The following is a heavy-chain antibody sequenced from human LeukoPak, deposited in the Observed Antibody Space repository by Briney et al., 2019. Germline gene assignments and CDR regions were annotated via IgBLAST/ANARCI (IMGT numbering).Heavy chain of an antibody. D-gene: IGHD1-26*01. CDR2: ISTSGGST. Sequence: GGSLRLSCAASGFTFSSYSMTWVRQAPGKGLEWVSAISTSGGSTYYADSVKGRFTISRDNSKNTLYLQMNSLRAEDTAVYYCAKEPYSGSQLLDYWGQGTLVTVSS. J-gene: IGHJ4*02. CDR3: AKEPYSGSQLLDY. CDR1: GFTFSSYS. V-gene: IGHV3-23*01.